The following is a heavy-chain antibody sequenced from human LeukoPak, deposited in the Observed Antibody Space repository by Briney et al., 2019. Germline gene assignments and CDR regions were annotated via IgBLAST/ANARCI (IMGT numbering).Heavy chain of an antibody. CDR1: GYSFTSYW. CDR3: ARNRVTSYYYYGMDV. J-gene: IGHJ6*02. Sequence: GESLKISCKGSGYSFTSYWISWVRQMPGKGLEWMGRIDPSDSYTNYSPSFQGHVTISADKSISTAYLQWSSQKASDTAMYYCARNRVTSYYYYGMDVWGQGTTVTVSS. D-gene: IGHD3-16*01. CDR2: IDPSDSYT. V-gene: IGHV5-10-1*01.